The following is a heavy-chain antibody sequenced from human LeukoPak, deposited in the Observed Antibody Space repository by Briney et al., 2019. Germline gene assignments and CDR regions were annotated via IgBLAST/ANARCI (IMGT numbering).Heavy chain of an antibody. V-gene: IGHV1-18*01. D-gene: IGHD3-10*01. Sequence: ASVKVSCKASGYTFTSYGISWVRQAPGQGLEWMGWISAYNGNTNYAQKFQGRVTITADESTSTAYMELSSLRSDDTAVYYCARGEIWFGDTKPDNWFDPWGQGTLVTVSS. CDR2: ISAYNGNT. CDR3: ARGEIWFGDTKPDNWFDP. J-gene: IGHJ5*02. CDR1: GYTFTSYG.